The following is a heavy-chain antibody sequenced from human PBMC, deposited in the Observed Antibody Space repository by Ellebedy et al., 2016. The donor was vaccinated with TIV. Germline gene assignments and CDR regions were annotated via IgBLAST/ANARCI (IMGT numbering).Heavy chain of an antibody. CDR3: ARGFRYGSGRWPLDY. J-gene: IGHJ4*02. D-gene: IGHD4-23*01. CDR2: INPSSGST. V-gene: IGHV1-46*04. CDR1: GYTFSNYF. Sequence: AASVKVSCKASGYTFSNYFVHWVRQAPGQGLEWMGIINPSSGSTTYAQKLQGRLTMTRDTSTSTVYMELSSLRSEDTAVYYCARGFRYGSGRWPLDYWGQGTVVTVSS.